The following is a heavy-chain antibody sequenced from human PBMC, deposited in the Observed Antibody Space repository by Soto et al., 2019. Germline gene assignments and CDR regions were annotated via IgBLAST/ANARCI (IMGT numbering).Heavy chain of an antibody. D-gene: IGHD2-15*01. CDR1: GGTFSSYA. V-gene: IGHV1-69*13. CDR2: IIPTFGTA. J-gene: IGHJ5*02. Sequence: ASVKVSCKASGGTFSSYAISWVRQAPGQGLEWMGGIIPTFGTANYAQKFQGRVTITADESTSTAYMELSSLRSEDTAVYYCARSQGYCSGGSCYFNWFDPWGQGTLVTVSS. CDR3: ARSQGYCSGGSCYFNWFDP.